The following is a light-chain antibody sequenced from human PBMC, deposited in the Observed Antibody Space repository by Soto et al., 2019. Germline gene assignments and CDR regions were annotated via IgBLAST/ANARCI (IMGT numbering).Light chain of an antibody. CDR1: SSDVGSYNL. J-gene: IGLJ2*01. V-gene: IGLV2-23*01. Sequence: QSALTQPASVSGSPGQSITISCTGTSSDVGSYNLVSWYQQHPGKAPKLIIYEGIKRPSGASNRFSASNSDNTASLTISGLQAEDESDYCCCSYAGGTTSYVVSGRGTKVTVL. CDR3: CSYAGGTTSYVV. CDR2: EGI.